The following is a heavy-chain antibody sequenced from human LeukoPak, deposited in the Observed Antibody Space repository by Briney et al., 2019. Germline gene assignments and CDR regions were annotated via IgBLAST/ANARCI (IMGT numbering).Heavy chain of an antibody. V-gene: IGHV4-39*01. CDR2: MYYSGST. J-gene: IGHJ4*02. Sequence: PSETLSLTCTVSGGSISSGNYYWAWIRQPPGKGLEWIGSMYYSGSTYYNPSLKSRVTISVDTSKNQFSLKLSCVTATDTAVYYCASPYFDFWGQGTLVTVSS. CDR3: ASPYFDF. CDR1: GGSISSGNYY.